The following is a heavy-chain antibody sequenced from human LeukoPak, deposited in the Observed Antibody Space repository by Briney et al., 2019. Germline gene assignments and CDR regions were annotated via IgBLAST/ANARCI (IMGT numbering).Heavy chain of an antibody. CDR2: IYYSGST. J-gene: IGHJ6*02. CDR1: GGSISSYC. D-gene: IGHD6-19*01. CDR3: ARSPGYSSGWYASSYYYGMDV. V-gene: IGHV4-59*08. Sequence: SETLSLTCTVSGGSISSYCWSWIRQPPGKGLEWIGYIYYSGSTNYNPSLKSRVTISVDTSKNQFSLKLSSVTAADMAVYYCARSPGYSSGWYASSYYYGMDVWGQGTTVTVSS.